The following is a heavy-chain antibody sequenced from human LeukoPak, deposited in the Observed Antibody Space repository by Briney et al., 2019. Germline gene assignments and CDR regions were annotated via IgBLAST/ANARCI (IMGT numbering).Heavy chain of an antibody. CDR3: AKDRTYYYDTSGYYSAFDI. CDR1: GFTFSSYS. CDR2: ISSSSSYI. Sequence: GGSLRLSCAASGFTFSSYSMNWVRQAPGKGLEWVSSISSSSSYIYYADSVKGRFTISRDNSKSTLYLQMNSLRAEDTAVYYCAKDRTYYYDTSGYYSAFDIWAKGQWSPSLQ. D-gene: IGHD3-22*01. J-gene: IGHJ3*02. V-gene: IGHV3-21*04.